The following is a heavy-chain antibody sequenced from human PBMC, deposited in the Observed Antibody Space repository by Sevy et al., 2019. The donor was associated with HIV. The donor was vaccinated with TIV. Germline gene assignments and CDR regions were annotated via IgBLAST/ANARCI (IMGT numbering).Heavy chain of an antibody. J-gene: IGHJ4*02. CDR3: ARHRYGDCFPGSGGVDY. V-gene: IGHV4-39*01. CDR1: GGSISSSSYY. Sequence: GSLRLSCTVSGGSISSSSYYWGWIRQPPGKGLEWIGSINYSGSTYHNPSLKSRVTISVDTSKKQFSLNLSSVTAADTAVYYCARHRYGDCFPGSGGVDYWGQGTLVTVSS. CDR2: INYSGST. D-gene: IGHD4-17*01.